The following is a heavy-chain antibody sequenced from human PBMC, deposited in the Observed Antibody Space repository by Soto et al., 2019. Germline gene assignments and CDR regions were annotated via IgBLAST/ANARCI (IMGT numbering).Heavy chain of an antibody. J-gene: IGHJ4*02. CDR2: ISNDGRGK. D-gene: IGHD2-15*01. V-gene: IGHV3-30*04. CDR3: ARDQCFGGGRSCYYFDF. CDR1: GYTITTYA. Sequence: QVQLVESGGGVVQPGRSQRLSCAASGYTITTYAIHWVRQAPGKGLEWVAVISNDGRGKYYADSVKGRFTISRDNSKNTLYLQMNSLRSDDTAVYYCARDQCFGGGRSCYYFDFWGQGTLVTVSS.